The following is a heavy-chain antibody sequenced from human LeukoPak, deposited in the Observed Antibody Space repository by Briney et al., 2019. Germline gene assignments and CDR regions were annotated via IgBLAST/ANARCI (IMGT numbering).Heavy chain of an antibody. Sequence: SETLSLTCTVSGGSISSYYWSWIRQPPGKGLEWIGYIYYSGSTNYNPSLKSRVTISVDTCKNQFSLKLSSVTAADTAVYYCARSGDSSGYYFDYYYYYYMDVWGKGTTVTISS. D-gene: IGHD3-22*01. CDR1: GGSISSYY. CDR3: ARSGDSSGYYFDYYYYYYMDV. CDR2: IYYSGST. V-gene: IGHV4-59*01. J-gene: IGHJ6*03.